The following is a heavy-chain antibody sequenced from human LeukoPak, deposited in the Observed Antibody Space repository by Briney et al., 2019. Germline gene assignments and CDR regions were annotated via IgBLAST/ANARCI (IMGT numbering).Heavy chain of an antibody. CDR1: GYTFTSYG. CDR3: ARSIAARPIDY. V-gene: IGHV1-69*13. J-gene: IGHJ4*02. Sequence: ASVKVSCKASGYTFTSYGISWVRQAPGQGLEWMGGIIPIFGTANYAQKFQGRVTITADESTSTAYMELSSLRSEDTAVYYCARSIAARPIDYWGQGTLVTVSS. D-gene: IGHD6-6*01. CDR2: IIPIFGTA.